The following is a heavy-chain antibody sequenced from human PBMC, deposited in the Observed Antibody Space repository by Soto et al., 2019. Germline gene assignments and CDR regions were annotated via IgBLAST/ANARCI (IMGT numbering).Heavy chain of an antibody. CDR3: ASAPRMVRGVIIPNFDY. CDR1: GFTFSSYS. CDR2: ISSSSSTI. V-gene: IGHV3-48*02. D-gene: IGHD3-10*01. J-gene: IGHJ4*02. Sequence: PGGSLRLSCAASGFTFSSYSMNWVRQAPGKGLEWVSYISSSSSTIYYADSVKGRFTISRDNAKNSLYLQMNSLRDEGTAVYYCASAPRMVRGVIIPNFDYWGQGTLVTVSS.